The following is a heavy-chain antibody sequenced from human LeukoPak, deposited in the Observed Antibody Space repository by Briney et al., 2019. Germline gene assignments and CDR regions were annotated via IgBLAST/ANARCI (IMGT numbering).Heavy chain of an antibody. V-gene: IGHV4-34*01. CDR3: ARRVAIFDY. Sequence: PGGSLRLSCAASGFTFSSYAMSWIRQPPGKGLEWIGEINHSGSTNYNPSLKSRVTISVDTSKNQFSLKLSSVTAADTAVYYCARRVAIFDYWGQGTLVTVSS. CDR1: GFTFSSYA. J-gene: IGHJ4*02. CDR2: INHSGST. D-gene: IGHD2-15*01.